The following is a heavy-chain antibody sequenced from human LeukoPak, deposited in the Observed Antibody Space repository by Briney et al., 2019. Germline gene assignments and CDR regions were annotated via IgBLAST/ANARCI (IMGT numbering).Heavy chain of an antibody. CDR3: ARDLSGVTGYTYGRGIDY. CDR2: ISSSSSNI. Sequence: GGSLRLSCAASGFTFSSYSMNWVRQAPGKGLEWVSYISSSSSNIYYADSVKGRFTISRDNAKKSLYLQMNSLRAEDTAVYYCARDLSGVTGYTYGRGIDYWGQGTLVTVSS. J-gene: IGHJ4*02. V-gene: IGHV3-48*01. D-gene: IGHD5-18*01. CDR1: GFTFSSYS.